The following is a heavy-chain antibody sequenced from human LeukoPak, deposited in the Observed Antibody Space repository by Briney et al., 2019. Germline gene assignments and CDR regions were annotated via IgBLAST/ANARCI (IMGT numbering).Heavy chain of an antibody. D-gene: IGHD4-17*01. V-gene: IGHV3-23*01. CDR1: GFXXXSYA. CDR2: ISGSGGST. CDR3: AKDYGDYGRFDP. J-gene: IGHJ5*02. Sequence: SGFXXXSYAMSWVRQAPGKGLEWVSAISGSGGSTYYADSVKGRFTISRDNSKNTLYLQMNSLRAEDTAVYYCAKDYGDYGRFDPWGQGTLVTVSS.